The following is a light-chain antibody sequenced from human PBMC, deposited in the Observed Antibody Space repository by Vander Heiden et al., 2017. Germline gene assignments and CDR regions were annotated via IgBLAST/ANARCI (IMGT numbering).Light chain of an antibody. V-gene: IGKV1-39*01. J-gene: IGKJ2*01. CDR2: AAS. CDR3: QQSYGTPET. CDR1: QSISSY. Sequence: DIQMTQSPSSLSASVGDRVTITCRASQSISSYLNWYQQKPGKAPKLLIYAASSLQSGVPSRFSGSGSGTDFTLTTSSLQPEDFATYYCQQSYGTPETFGQGTKLEIK.